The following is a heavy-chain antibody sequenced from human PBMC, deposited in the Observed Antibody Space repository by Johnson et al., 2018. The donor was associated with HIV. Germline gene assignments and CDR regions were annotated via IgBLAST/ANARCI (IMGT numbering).Heavy chain of an antibody. J-gene: IGHJ3*02. V-gene: IGHV3-74*03. D-gene: IGHD5-18*01. CDR1: GFIFRNYW. CDR3: AKDLRSYGNDAFDI. CDR2: IYSDGSDT. Sequence: VRLVESGGGLVQPGGSLRLSCAASGFIFRNYWMYWVRQAPGKGLVWVARIYSDGSDTAYADSVKGRFTISRDNAKNSLYLQMNSLRAEDTALYYCAKDLRSYGNDAFDIWGQGTMVTVSS.